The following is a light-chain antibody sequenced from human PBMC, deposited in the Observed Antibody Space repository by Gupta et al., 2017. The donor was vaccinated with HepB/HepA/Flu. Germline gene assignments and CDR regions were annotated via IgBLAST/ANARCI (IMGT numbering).Light chain of an antibody. Sequence: DLQMSQSPSSLSASLGDRVTITCRASESVDKYESWYRQKPGKAPNLLIYAAATLQSGVPSRCSGSRSRAEITLTITRLQPEDFATYYCQQSYTNPTFGGGTKVEIK. J-gene: IGKJ4*01. V-gene: IGKV1-39*01. CDR3: QQSYTNPT. CDR1: ESVDKY. CDR2: AAA.